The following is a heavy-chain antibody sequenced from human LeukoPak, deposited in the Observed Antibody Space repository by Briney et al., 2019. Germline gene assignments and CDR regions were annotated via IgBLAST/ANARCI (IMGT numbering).Heavy chain of an antibody. CDR1: GFTFSSYS. CDR3: ARGQTTVTTPFDY. D-gene: IGHD4-17*01. Sequence: GRSLRLSCAASGFTFSSYSMNWVRQAPGKGLEWVSYISSSSSTTYYADSVKGRFTISRDNAKNSLYLQMNSLRAEDTAVYYCARGQTTVTTPFDYWGQGTLVTVSS. J-gene: IGHJ4*02. CDR2: ISSSSSTT. V-gene: IGHV3-48*04.